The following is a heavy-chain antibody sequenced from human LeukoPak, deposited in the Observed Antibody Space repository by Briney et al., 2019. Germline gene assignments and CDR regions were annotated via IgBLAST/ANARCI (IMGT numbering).Heavy chain of an antibody. V-gene: IGHV3-48*04. Sequence: QPGGSLKLSCAASGFTFSSYSMNWVRQAPGKGLEWVSYISSSSSTIYYADSVKGRFTISRDNAKNSLYLQMNSLRAEDTAVYYCARGRYCSSTSCYRGEYFQHWGQGTLVTVSS. D-gene: IGHD2-2*02. CDR3: ARGRYCSSTSCYRGEYFQH. CDR2: ISSSSSTI. CDR1: GFTFSSYS. J-gene: IGHJ1*01.